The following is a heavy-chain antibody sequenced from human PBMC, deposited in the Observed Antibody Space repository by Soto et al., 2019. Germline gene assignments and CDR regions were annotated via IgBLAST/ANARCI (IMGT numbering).Heavy chain of an antibody. V-gene: IGHV4-34*01. J-gene: IGHJ6*02. CDR1: GGSFSGYL. CDR3: ARGLIGRPYYNYGMDV. CDR2: INHSGDS. Sequence: PSETLSLTCVVSGGSFSGYLWSWIRQPPGKGLEWIGEINHSGDSTYNPSLESRVSLSVDRSQKQFSLKMSSVTAADTAVYYCARGLIGRPYYNYGMDVWGQGTTVTVSS.